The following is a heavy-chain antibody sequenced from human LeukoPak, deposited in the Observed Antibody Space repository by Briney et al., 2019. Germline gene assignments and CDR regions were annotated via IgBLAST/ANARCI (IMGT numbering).Heavy chain of an antibody. CDR1: GVSISSGSNY. CDR2: IYSSGST. CDR3: ARFQRPLLFDAFDI. D-gene: IGHD3-10*01. V-gene: IGHV4-39*07. Sequence: PSETLSLTCSVSGVSISSGSNYWGWIRQPPGKTLEWIGSIYSSGSTYYNPSLKSRVTISVDTSKNQFSLKLSSVTAADTAVYYCARFQRPLLFDAFDIWGQGTMVTVSS. J-gene: IGHJ3*02.